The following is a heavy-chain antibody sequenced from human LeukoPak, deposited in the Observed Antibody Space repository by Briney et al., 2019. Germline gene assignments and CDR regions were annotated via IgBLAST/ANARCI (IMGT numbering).Heavy chain of an antibody. J-gene: IGHJ4*02. CDR1: GFSFSSYN. D-gene: IGHD2-2*01. Sequence: PGGSLRLSCAASGFSFSSYNMNWVRQAPGKGLEWVSSISSGSSYIYYADSMKGRFTISRDNSKNTLDLQMNSLRTEDTAVYYCARDRYCSSTNCYAPFDYWGQGTLVTVSS. CDR3: ARDRYCSSTNCYAPFDY. CDR2: ISSGSSYI. V-gene: IGHV3-21*01.